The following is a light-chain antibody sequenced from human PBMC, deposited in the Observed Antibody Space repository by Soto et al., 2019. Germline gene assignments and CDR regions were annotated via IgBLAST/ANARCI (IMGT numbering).Light chain of an antibody. V-gene: IGLV7-46*01. J-gene: IGLJ2*01. CDR1: TGAVTSGHY. Sequence: QTVVTQEPSLTVSPGGTVTLTCGSSTGAVTSGHYPYWFQQKPGQAPRTLIYDTSNKHSWTPARFSGSLLGGKAALTLSGAQPEDEAEYYCLLSYSGARPFYVVFGGGTKLTVL. CDR3: LLSYSGARPFYVV. CDR2: DTS.